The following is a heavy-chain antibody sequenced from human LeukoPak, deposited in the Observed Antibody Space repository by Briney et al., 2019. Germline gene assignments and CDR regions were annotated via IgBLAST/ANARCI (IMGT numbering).Heavy chain of an antibody. J-gene: IGHJ4*02. CDR1: GFTFSSYS. V-gene: IGHV3-21*01. D-gene: IGHD3-9*01. CDR3: ARGGEPYDILTPSHYYFDY. CDR2: ISSSSSYI. Sequence: GGSLRLSCAASGFTFSSYSMNWVRQAPGKGLEWVSSISSSSSYIYYADSVKGRFTISRDNAKNSLYLQMNSLRAEDTAVYYCARGGEPYDILTPSHYYFDYWGQGTLVTVSS.